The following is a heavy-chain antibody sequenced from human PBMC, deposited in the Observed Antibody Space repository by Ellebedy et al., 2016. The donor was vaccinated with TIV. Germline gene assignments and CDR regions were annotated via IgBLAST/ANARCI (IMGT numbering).Heavy chain of an antibody. Sequence: GGSLRLXCAASGFLFSSYGMSWVRQAPGKGLEWVSDIKSGGDSNYADSVKGRFSISRDNSKNMLYLQMNSLRAEDTAVYYCARGRGYILDHWGQGTLVTVSS. CDR3: ARGRGYILDH. D-gene: IGHD5-12*01. CDR2: IKSGGDS. V-gene: IGHV3-23*01. CDR1: GFLFSSYG. J-gene: IGHJ4*02.